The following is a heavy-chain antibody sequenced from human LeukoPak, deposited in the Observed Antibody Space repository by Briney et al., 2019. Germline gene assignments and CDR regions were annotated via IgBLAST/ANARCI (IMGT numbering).Heavy chain of an antibody. CDR3: ARGPRFLEWLRHEYYFDY. CDR2: IYSGGST. Sequence: TGRSLRLSCAASGFTVSSNYMSWVRQAPGKGLEWVSVIYSGGSTYYADSVKGRFTISRDNSKNTLYLQMNSLRAEDTAVYYCARGPRFLEWLRHEYYFDYWGQGTLVTVSS. J-gene: IGHJ4*02. V-gene: IGHV3-53*01. CDR1: GFTVSSNY. D-gene: IGHD3-3*01.